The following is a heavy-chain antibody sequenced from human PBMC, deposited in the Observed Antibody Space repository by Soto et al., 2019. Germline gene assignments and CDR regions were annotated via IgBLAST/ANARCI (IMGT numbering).Heavy chain of an antibody. CDR1: GYSFTSYW. D-gene: IGHD3-3*01. Sequence: GESLTISCKGSGYSFTSYWIGWVRQMPGKGLEWMGIIYPGDSDTKYSPSFQGQVTISADKSISTAYIQWSSLKASDTAMYYCARQASTFFGVVKDYYYYYGMDVWGQGTTVTVSS. CDR2: IYPGDSDT. CDR3: ARQASTFFGVVKDYYYYYGMDV. J-gene: IGHJ6*02. V-gene: IGHV5-51*01.